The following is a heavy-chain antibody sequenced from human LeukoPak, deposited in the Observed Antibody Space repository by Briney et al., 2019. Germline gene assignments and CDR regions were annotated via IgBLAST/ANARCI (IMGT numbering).Heavy chain of an antibody. D-gene: IGHD3-10*01. CDR2: IYYSGST. CDR3: ARCPLVLWFGELSGYYYYYMDV. V-gene: IGHV4-39*01. CDR1: GGSISSSSYY. J-gene: IGHJ6*03. Sequence: SETLSLTCTVSGGSISSSSYYWGWIRQPPGKGLEWIGSIYYSGSTYYNPSLKSRVTISVDTSKNQFSLKLSSVTAADTAVYYCARCPLVLWFGELSGYYYYYMDVWGKGTTVTISS.